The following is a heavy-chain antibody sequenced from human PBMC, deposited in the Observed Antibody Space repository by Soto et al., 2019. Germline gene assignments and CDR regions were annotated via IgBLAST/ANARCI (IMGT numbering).Heavy chain of an antibody. J-gene: IGHJ6*02. D-gene: IGHD1-26*01. CDR2: ISAYNGNT. CDR3: ARGPGWEPGLSTFYAMGV. V-gene: IGHV1-18*01. Sequence: ASVKVSCKASGYTFTSYAISWVRQAPGQGLEWMGWISAYNGNTNYAQKLQGRVTMTTDTSTSTAYMELRSLRVDDTAVYFCARGPGWEPGLSTFYAMGVWGQGTTVTVSS. CDR1: GYTFTSYA.